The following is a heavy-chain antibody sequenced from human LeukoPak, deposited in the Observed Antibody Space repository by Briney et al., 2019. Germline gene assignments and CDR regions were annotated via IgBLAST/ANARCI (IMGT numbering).Heavy chain of an antibody. V-gene: IGHV4-4*07. CDR1: GGSISSYY. CDR2: IYTSGST. CDR3: ARGVKEVYDFWSGYQRVWFDP. J-gene: IGHJ5*02. Sequence: SETLSLTCTVSGGSISSYYWSWIRQPAGKGLEWIGRIYTSGSTNYNPSLKSRVTMSVDTSKNQFSLKLSSVTAADTAVYYCARGVKEVYDFWSGYQRVWFDPWGQGTLVTVSS. D-gene: IGHD3-3*01.